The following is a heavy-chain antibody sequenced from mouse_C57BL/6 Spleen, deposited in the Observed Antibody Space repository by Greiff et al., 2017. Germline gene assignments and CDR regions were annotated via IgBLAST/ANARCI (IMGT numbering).Heavy chain of an antibody. CDR2: ISSGSSTI. CDR3: ARVYSNFPSWFAY. D-gene: IGHD2-5*01. J-gene: IGHJ3*01. Sequence: EVMLVESGGGLVKPGGSLKLSCAASGFTFSDYGMHWVRQAPEKGLEWVAYISSGSSTIYYADTVKGRFTISRDNAKNTLFLQMTSLRSEDTAMYYCARVYSNFPSWFAYWGQGTTVTVSA. CDR1: GFTFSDYG. V-gene: IGHV5-17*01.